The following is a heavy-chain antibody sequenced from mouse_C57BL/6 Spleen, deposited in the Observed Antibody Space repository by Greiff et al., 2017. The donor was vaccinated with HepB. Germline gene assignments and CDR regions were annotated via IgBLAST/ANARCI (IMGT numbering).Heavy chain of an antibody. J-gene: IGHJ3*01. V-gene: IGHV1-15*01. CDR1: GYTFTDYE. D-gene: IGHD2-1*01. CDR2: IDPETGGT. CDR3: TRLLSQLEFAY. Sequence: VKLMESGAELVRPGASVTLTCKASGYTFTDYEMHWVKQTPVHGLEWIGAIDPETGGTAYNQKFKGKAILTADKSSSTAYMELRSLTSEDSAVYYCTRLLSQLEFAYWGQGTLVTVSA.